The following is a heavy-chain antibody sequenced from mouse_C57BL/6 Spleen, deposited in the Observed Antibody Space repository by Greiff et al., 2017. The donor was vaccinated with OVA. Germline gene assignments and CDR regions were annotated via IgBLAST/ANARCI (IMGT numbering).Heavy chain of an antibody. CDR2: INPSNGGT. V-gene: IGHV1-53*01. J-gene: IGHJ4*01. D-gene: IGHD2-10*01. Sequence: VQLQQPGPELVKPGASVKLSCKASGYTFTSYWMHWVKQRPGQGLEWIGNINPSNGGTNYNEKFKSKATLTVDKSSSTAYMQLSSLTSEDSAVYYCARWGASYYGPLYYAMDYWGQGTSVTVSS. CDR3: ARWGASYYGPLYYAMDY. CDR1: GYTFTSYW.